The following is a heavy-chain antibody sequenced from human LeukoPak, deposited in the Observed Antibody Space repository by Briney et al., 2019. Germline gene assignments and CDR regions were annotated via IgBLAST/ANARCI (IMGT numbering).Heavy chain of an antibody. CDR2: INHSGST. V-gene: IGHV4-34*01. Sequence: SETLSLTCAVYGGSFSGYYWSWIRQPPGKGLEWIGEINHSGSTNCNPSLKSRVTISVDTSKNQFSLKLSSVTAADTAVYYCARGSAAILRYFQHWGQGTLVTVSS. CDR3: ARGSAAILRYFQH. J-gene: IGHJ1*01. CDR1: GGSFSGYY. D-gene: IGHD2-2*02.